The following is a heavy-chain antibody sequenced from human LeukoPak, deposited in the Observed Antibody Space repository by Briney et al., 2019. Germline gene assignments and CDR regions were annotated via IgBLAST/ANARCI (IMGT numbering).Heavy chain of an antibody. CDR3: AKSPHHSGRNHYFDY. V-gene: IGHV3-23*01. D-gene: IGHD1-26*01. CDR1: GFTFSSYA. CDR2: ISGSGGST. Sequence: GGSLRLSCAASGFTFSSYAMSWVRQAPGKGLEWVSAISGSGGSTYYADSVKGRFTISRDNSKNTLYLQMNSLRAEDTAVYYCAKSPHHSGRNHYFDYWGQGTLITVSS. J-gene: IGHJ4*02.